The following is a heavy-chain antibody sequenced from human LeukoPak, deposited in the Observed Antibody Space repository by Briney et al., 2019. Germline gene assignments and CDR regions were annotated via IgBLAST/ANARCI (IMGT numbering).Heavy chain of an antibody. CDR1: GYTFTGHY. D-gene: IGHD3-16*01. CDR3: ARGPSQIMENYMDV. J-gene: IGHJ6*03. V-gene: IGHV1-2*02. CDR2: INPSSGGT. Sequence: GASVKVSCKASGYTFTGHYMHWVRQAPGQGLEWMGWINPSSGGTNYAQKFQGRVTMTRDTSINTGYMELSRLRSDDTAVYYCARGPSQIMENYMDVWGKGTTVTVSS.